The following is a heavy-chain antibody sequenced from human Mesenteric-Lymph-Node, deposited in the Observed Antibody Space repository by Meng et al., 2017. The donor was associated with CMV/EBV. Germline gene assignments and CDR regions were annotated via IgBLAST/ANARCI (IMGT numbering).Heavy chain of an antibody. CDR3: ATGYVVVIATVLDY. CDR2: INPNSGDT. J-gene: IGHJ4*02. D-gene: IGHD2-21*01. Sequence: ASVKVSCKASGYTFTGNNVHWVRQARGQGLEWMGWINPNSGDTEYAQKFQGRVTMTRDTSISTAYMEVSRLRSDDTAVYYCATGYVVVIATVLDYWGQGTLVTVSS. CDR1: GYTFTGNN. V-gene: IGHV1-2*02.